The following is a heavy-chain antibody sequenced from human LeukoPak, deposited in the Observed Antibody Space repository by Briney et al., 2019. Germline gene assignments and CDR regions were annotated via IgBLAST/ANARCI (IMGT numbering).Heavy chain of an antibody. V-gene: IGHV3-9*01. CDR2: ISWNSGSI. CDR1: GFTFDDYA. Sequence: GGSLRLSCAASGFTFDDYAMHWVRQAPGKGLEWVSGISWNSGSIGYADSVKGRFTISRDNAKNSLYLQMNSLRAEDTAVYYCAKGLAAAGYDAFDIWGQGTMVTVSS. CDR3: AKGLAAAGYDAFDI. J-gene: IGHJ3*02. D-gene: IGHD6-13*01.